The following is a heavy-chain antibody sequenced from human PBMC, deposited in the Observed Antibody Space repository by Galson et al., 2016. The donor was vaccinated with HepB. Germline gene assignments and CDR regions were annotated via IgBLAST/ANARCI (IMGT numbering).Heavy chain of an antibody. J-gene: IGHJ5*01. CDR2: INAGDGHT. V-gene: IGHV1-3*01. CDR3: ARDGYSYGLSWIDP. D-gene: IGHD5-18*01. Sequence: VRQAPGQRLGWMGWINAGDGHTTYSQNFQGRITITRDTSANTAYMDLSNLRSEDTGVYYCARDGYSYGLSWIDPWGQGTLVTVSS.